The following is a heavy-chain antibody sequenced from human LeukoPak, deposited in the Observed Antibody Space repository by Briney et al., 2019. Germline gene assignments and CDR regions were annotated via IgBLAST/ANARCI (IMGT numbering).Heavy chain of an antibody. D-gene: IGHD2-15*01. Sequence: ASVKVSYKASGYTFTSYDIHWVRQATGQGLEWMGWVNPNSGHTGYAQKFQGRVTMTRNTSISTAYMELSSLTSEDTALYYCARGAPESYCSGGSCPYFDYWGQGTLVSVSS. CDR3: ARGAPESYCSGGSCPYFDY. J-gene: IGHJ4*02. V-gene: IGHV1-8*01. CDR2: VNPNSGHT. CDR1: GYTFTSYD.